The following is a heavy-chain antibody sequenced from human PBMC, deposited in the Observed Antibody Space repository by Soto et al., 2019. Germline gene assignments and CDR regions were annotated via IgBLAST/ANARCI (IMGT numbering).Heavy chain of an antibody. CDR3: ARDRYYDMAGRWFDP. D-gene: IGHD3-22*01. CDR2: IYYSGST. V-gene: IGHV4-59*01. Sequence: TSETLSLTCTVSGGSISSYYWSWIRQPPGKGLEWIGYIYYSGSTNYNPSLKSRVTISVDTSKNQFSLKLSSVTAADTAVYYCARDRYYDMAGRWFDPWGQGTLVTVSS. CDR1: GGSISSYY. J-gene: IGHJ5*02.